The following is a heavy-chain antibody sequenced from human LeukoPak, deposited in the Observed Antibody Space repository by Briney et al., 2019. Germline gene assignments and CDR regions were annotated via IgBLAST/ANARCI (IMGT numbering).Heavy chain of an antibody. CDR1: GYTFTGYY. J-gene: IGHJ4*02. CDR3: ARSPIAMIVGVIDY. Sequence: ASVKVSCTASGYTFTGYYMHWVRQAPGQGLEWMGWINPNSGGTNYAQKFQGRVTMTRDTSISTAYMELSRLRSDDTAVYYCARSPIAMIVGVIDYWGQGTLVTVSS. CDR2: INPNSGGT. V-gene: IGHV1-2*02. D-gene: IGHD3-22*01.